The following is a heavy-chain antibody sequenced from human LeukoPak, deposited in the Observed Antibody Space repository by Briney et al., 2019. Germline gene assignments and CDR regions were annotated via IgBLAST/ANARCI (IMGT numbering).Heavy chain of an antibody. V-gene: IGHV3-30*18. CDR1: GVTFGNYG. CDR2: ISYDGTDR. CDR3: AKGVGYFFDP. D-gene: IGHD3-22*01. Sequence: GGSLRLSCVASGVTFGNYGIHWVRQAPGKGLEWVAVISYDGTDRHYGDSVKGRFTVSRDNSKNTLYPQMNSLRPEDTAVYYCAKGVGYFFDPWGQGTLVTVSS. J-gene: IGHJ5*02.